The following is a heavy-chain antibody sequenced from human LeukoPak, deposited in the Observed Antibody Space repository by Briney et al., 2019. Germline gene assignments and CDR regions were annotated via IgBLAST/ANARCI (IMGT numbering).Heavy chain of an antibody. J-gene: IGHJ4*02. CDR3: AGLLWFGEPTSY. V-gene: IGHV1-69*06. Sequence: SVKVSCKPSGGTFTSFAISWVRQSPGHGPEWMGGMITVFGTAKYAQKFQGRVTITADKSTSTAYMELSSLRSEDTAVYYCAGLLWFGEPTSYWGQGTLVTVSS. CDR2: MITVFGTA. D-gene: IGHD3-10*01. CDR1: GGTFTSFA.